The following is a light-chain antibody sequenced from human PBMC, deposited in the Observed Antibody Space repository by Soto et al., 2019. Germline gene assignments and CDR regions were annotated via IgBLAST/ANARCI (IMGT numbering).Light chain of an antibody. Sequence: DTVMTQSPLSLSVTPGEPASISCRSSQSLLHSNGYDYLDWYLQKPGQSPQLLIYLGSNLASGVPDRFGGSGSASDFTLTMSSVEAEDVGVYYCVQAILTLITFGQGTRLEIK. V-gene: IGKV2-28*01. CDR3: VQAILTLIT. J-gene: IGKJ5*01. CDR2: LGS. CDR1: QSLLHSNGYDY.